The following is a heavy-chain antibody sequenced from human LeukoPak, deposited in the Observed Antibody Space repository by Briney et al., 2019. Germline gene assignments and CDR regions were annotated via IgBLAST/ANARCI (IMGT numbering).Heavy chain of an antibody. J-gene: IGHJ4*02. CDR1: GFTFSSYA. V-gene: IGHV4-34*01. Sequence: GSLRLSCAASGFTFSSYAMSWVRQPPGKGLEWIGEINHSGSTNYNPSLKSRVTISVDTSKNQFSLKLSSVTAADTAVYYCARGRPNYYDSSGYYYYWGQGTLVTVSS. D-gene: IGHD3-22*01. CDR3: ARGRPNYYDSSGYYYY. CDR2: INHSGST.